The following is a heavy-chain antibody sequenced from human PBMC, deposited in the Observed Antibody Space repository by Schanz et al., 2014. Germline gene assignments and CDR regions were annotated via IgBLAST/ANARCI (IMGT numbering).Heavy chain of an antibody. V-gene: IGHV3-21*01. CDR2: ISPSSSYI. D-gene: IGHD2-15*01. Sequence: SGGGVVQPGRSLRLSCAASGFTFNSYGMHWVRQAPGKGLEYISSISPSSSYIYYADSVKGRFTISRDNAKNSLYLQMNSLRAEDAAVYYCARVELSVYYYAMDVWGQGTTVTVSS. CDR1: GFTFNSYG. CDR3: ARVELSVYYYAMDV. J-gene: IGHJ6*02.